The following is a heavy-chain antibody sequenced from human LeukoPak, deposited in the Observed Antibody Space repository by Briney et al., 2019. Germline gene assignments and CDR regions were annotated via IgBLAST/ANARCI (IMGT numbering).Heavy chain of an antibody. CDR2: INPNNGGT. J-gene: IGHJ6*03. Sequence: ASVKVSCKAFGNTFTDYYMHWVRQAPGQGLEWMGWINPNNGGTNYAQKFQGRVTITRDTSISTVYMELSRLRSDDTAVYYCARTIFALRDYYYYMDVWGKGTTVIVSS. CDR1: GNTFTDYY. V-gene: IGHV1-2*02. D-gene: IGHD5-24*01. CDR3: ARTIFALRDYYYYMDV.